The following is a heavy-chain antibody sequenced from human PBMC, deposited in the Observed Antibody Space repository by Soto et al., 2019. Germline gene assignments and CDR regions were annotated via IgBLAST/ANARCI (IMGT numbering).Heavy chain of an antibody. CDR3: ASLRLGELSAYDDFDI. CDR2: INAGNGNT. J-gene: IGHJ3*02. CDR1: GYTFTSYA. D-gene: IGHD3-16*02. V-gene: IGHV1-3*01. Sequence: GAAVKVSCKASGYTFTSYAMHWVRQAPGQGREWMGWINAGNGNTKYSQKFQGRVTITRDTSASTAYMELSSLRSEDTAVYYCASLRLGELSAYDDFDIWGQGTMVTVSS.